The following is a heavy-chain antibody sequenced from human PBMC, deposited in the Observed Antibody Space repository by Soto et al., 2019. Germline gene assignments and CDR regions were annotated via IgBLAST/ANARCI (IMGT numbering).Heavy chain of an antibody. Sequence: PGGSLRLSCAASGFTFTGYGMSWVRQAPGKGLEWISSIGRSSDSIYYADSVKGRFTISRDNAKDSLYLQMNSLRDEDTALYYCARVRGTPLYGMDVWGQGTTVTVSS. CDR1: GFTFTGYG. CDR3: ARVRGTPLYGMDV. CDR2: IGRSSDSI. D-gene: IGHD3-10*01. J-gene: IGHJ6*02. V-gene: IGHV3-48*02.